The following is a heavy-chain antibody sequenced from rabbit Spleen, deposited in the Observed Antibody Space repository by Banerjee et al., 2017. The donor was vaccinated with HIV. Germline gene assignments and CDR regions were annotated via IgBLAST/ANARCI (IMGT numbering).Heavy chain of an antibody. CDR3: ARDPAYASGSGAYIPYL. D-gene: IGHD1-1*01. CDR2: IDPIFGIA. Sequence: QLVESGGGLVQPGESLTLSCKASGFDSSRYYVSWVRQAPGKGLEWIGDIDPIFGIAVYANSVKGRFTISSDNAQNTVYLQLNSLTVADTATYFCARDPAYASGSGAYIPYLWGQGTLVTVS. V-gene: IGHV1S7*01. J-gene: IGHJ4*01. CDR1: GFDSSRYY.